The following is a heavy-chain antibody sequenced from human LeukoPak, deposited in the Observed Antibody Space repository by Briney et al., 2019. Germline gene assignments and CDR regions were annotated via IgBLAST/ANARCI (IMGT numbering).Heavy chain of an antibody. Sequence: GGSLRLSCVGSGFTFSNYWMSWFRQAPGKGLEWASSISGSGGSTYHADSVKGRFTISRDSSKNTLYLQMNSLRAEDTALYYCARAPITSPFYFDYWGQGTLVTVSS. CDR1: GFTFSNYW. CDR3: ARAPITSPFYFDY. D-gene: IGHD2-2*01. CDR2: ISGSGGST. J-gene: IGHJ4*02. V-gene: IGHV3-23*01.